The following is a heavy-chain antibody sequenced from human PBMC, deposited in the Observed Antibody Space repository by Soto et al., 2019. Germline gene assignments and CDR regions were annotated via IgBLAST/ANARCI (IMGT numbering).Heavy chain of an antibody. Sequence: PGGSLRLSCAASGFTFDDYAMHWVRQAPGKGLEWVSGISWNSGSIGYADSVKGRFTISRDNAKNSLYLQMNSLRAEDTALYYCAKSIVAVAGSYYYYYYGMDVWGQGTTVTVSS. CDR2: ISWNSGSI. J-gene: IGHJ6*02. CDR1: GFTFDDYA. CDR3: AKSIVAVAGSYYYYYYGMDV. V-gene: IGHV3-9*01. D-gene: IGHD6-19*01.